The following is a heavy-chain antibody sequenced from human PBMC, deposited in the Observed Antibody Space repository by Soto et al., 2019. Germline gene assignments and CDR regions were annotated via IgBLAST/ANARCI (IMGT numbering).Heavy chain of an antibody. CDR2: ISYDGSNK. V-gene: IGHV3-30*18. CDR3: AKDHGGYRLRYFEL. D-gene: IGHD3-16*02. Sequence: PGGSLRLSCAASGFTFSSYGMHWVRQAPGKGLEWVAVISYDGSNKYYADSVKGRFTISRDNSKNTLYLQMNSLRAEDTAVYYCAKDHGGYRLRYFELWGRGTLVTVSS. J-gene: IGHJ2*01. CDR1: GFTFSSYG.